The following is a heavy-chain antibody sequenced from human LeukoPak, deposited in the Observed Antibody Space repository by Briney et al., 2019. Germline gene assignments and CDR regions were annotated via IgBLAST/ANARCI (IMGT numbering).Heavy chain of an antibody. CDR3: ARDQRVTGRPDIDY. J-gene: IGHJ4*02. D-gene: IGHD6-6*01. Sequence: GGSLRLSCAASGFTFRNHLMHWVRQTPGKGLVWVSRISSDGSSTTYADSVKGRFTISRDNAKNTLYLQMNNLRAEDTAMYYCARDQRVTGRPDIDYWGQGTLVIVSS. CDR1: GFTFRNHL. CDR2: ISSDGSST. V-gene: IGHV3-74*03.